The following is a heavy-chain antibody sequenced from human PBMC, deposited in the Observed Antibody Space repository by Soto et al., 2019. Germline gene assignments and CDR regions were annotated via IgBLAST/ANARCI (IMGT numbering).Heavy chain of an antibody. V-gene: IGHV1-18*01. D-gene: IGHD1-1*01. CDR1: GYTFTSYG. CDR3: ARGRYGDY. Sequence: ASVKVSCKASGYTFTSYGITWVRQAPGQGLEWMGWISAHNGDTDYAQKLQGRVIVTRDTSTSTAYMELRSLRSDDTAVYYCARGRYGDYWGQGALVTVSS. CDR2: ISAHNGDT. J-gene: IGHJ4*02.